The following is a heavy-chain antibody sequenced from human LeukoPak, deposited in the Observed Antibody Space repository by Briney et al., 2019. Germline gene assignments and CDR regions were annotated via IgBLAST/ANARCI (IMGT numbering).Heavy chain of an antibody. V-gene: IGHV4-39*07. Sequence: SETLSLTCSVSGGSISRRLYYWGWIRQTPGKGLEWIGSIDYSGSTYYNPSLKSRVTVLVDTSKNQFSLRLTSVTAADTAVYYCARVPSPGIAVSGNHYWGQGILVIVSS. CDR2: IDYSGST. D-gene: IGHD6-19*01. J-gene: IGHJ4*02. CDR1: GGSISRRLYY. CDR3: ARVPSPGIAVSGNHY.